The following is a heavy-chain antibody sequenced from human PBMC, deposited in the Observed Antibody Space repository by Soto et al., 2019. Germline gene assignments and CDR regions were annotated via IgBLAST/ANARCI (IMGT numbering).Heavy chain of an antibody. Sequence: PSETLSLTCTVSGGSISSYYWSWIRQPPGKGLEWIGYIYYSGSTNYNPSLKSRVTISVDTSKNQFSLKLSSVTAADTAVYYCARAYQLLSYPNWFDPWGQGTLVTVSS. CDR1: GGSISSYY. CDR2: IYYSGST. CDR3: ARAYQLLSYPNWFDP. J-gene: IGHJ5*02. V-gene: IGHV4-59*01. D-gene: IGHD2-2*01.